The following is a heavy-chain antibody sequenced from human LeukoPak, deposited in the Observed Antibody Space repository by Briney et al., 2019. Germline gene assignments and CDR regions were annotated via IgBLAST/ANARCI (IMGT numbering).Heavy chain of an antibody. J-gene: IGHJ4*02. V-gene: IGHV3-30-3*01. CDR1: GLTFSSYA. Sequence: PGRSLRLSCAASGLTFSSYAMHWVRQAPGKGLEWVAVISYDGSNKYYADSVKGRFTISRDNSKNTLYLQMNSLRAEDTAVYYCARYSSSSTWGQGTLVTVSS. CDR2: ISYDGSNK. D-gene: IGHD6-6*01. CDR3: ARYSSSST.